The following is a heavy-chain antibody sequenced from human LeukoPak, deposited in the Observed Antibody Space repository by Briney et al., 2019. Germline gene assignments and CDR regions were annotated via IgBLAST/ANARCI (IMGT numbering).Heavy chain of an antibody. V-gene: IGHV4-34*01. D-gene: IGHD6-6*01. CDR1: GGSFSGYY. J-gene: IGHJ3*02. CDR2: IYHSGST. Sequence: SETLSLTCAVYGGSFSGYYWSWIRQPPGKGLEWIGYIYHSGSTYYNPSLKSRVTISVDRSKNQFSLKLSSVTAADTAVYYCASTVEYSSSSGLDDAFDIWGQGTMVTVSS. CDR3: ASTVEYSSSSGLDDAFDI.